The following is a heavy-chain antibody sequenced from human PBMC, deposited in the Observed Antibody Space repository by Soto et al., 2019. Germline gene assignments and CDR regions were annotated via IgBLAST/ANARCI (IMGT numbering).Heavy chain of an antibody. CDR3: AGFSSGTYLFDL. D-gene: IGHD1-26*01. V-gene: IGHV4-59*01. CDR1: DGSISSYY. CDR2: IYGTGTT. J-gene: IGHJ5*02. Sequence: SETLSLTCTVSDGSISSYYWSWIRQPPGKGLEWIGYIYGTGTTNYSPWHTNRVTISVDMSKNQFSLRLSSVTAADTAVYYCAGFSSGTYLFDLWGQGTPVTVSS.